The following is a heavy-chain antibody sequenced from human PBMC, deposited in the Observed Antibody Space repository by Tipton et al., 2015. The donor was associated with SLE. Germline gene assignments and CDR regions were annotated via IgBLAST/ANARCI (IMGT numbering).Heavy chain of an antibody. Sequence: QLVQSGAEVKKPGASVKVTCMASGHTFTNHYMHWVRQAPGQGLEWMGRIIPILGIANYAQKFQGRVTITADKSTSTVYMELSSLRSEDTAVYYCARDLYSSCWYYFDYWGQGTLVTVSS. D-gene: IGHD6-19*01. CDR1: GHTFTNHY. V-gene: IGHV1-69*09. CDR3: ARDLYSSCWYYFDY. CDR2: IIPILGIA. J-gene: IGHJ4*02.